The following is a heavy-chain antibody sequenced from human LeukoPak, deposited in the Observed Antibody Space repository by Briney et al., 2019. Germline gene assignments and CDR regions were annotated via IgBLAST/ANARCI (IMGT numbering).Heavy chain of an antibody. D-gene: IGHD3-22*01. CDR3: ATLRYYYDSSGEFDY. CDR1: GGSISSYY. CDR2: IYYSGST. J-gene: IGHJ4*02. Sequence: SETLSLTCTVSGGSISSYYWGWIRQPPGKGLEWIGSIYYSGSTYYNPSLKSRVTISVDTSKNQFSLKLSSVTAADTAVYYCATLRYYYDSSGEFDYWGQGTLVTVSS. V-gene: IGHV4-39*07.